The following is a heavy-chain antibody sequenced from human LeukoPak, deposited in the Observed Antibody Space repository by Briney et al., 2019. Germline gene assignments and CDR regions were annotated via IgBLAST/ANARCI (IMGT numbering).Heavy chain of an antibody. CDR3: AKDGFDYYDSSGYYYFDY. Sequence: SGGSLRLSCAASGFTFSRYSMNWVRKAPGKGLEWVSYISSSSNTIYYADSVKGRFTISRDNAKNSLYLQMNSLRDEDTALYYCAKDGFDYYDSSGYYYFDYWGQGTLVTVSS. CDR2: ISSSSNTI. D-gene: IGHD3-22*01. J-gene: IGHJ4*02. CDR1: GFTFSRYS. V-gene: IGHV3-48*02.